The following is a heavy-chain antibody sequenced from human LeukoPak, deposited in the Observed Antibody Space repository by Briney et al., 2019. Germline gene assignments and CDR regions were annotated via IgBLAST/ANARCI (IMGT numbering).Heavy chain of an antibody. CDR2: IWYDGSNK. Sequence: GGSLRLSCAASGFTFSSYGMHWVRQAPGKGLEWVAVIWYDGSNKYYADSVKGRFTISRDNSKNTPYLQMNSLRAEDTAVYYCARDCPSYDSSGYYYGALDYWGQGTLVTVSS. V-gene: IGHV3-33*01. CDR3: ARDCPSYDSSGYYYGALDY. J-gene: IGHJ4*02. D-gene: IGHD3-22*01. CDR1: GFTFSSYG.